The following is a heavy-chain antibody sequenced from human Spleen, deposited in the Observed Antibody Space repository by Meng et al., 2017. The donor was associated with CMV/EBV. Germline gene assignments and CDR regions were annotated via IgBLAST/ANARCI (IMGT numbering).Heavy chain of an antibody. V-gene: IGHV2-5*02. D-gene: IGHD3-9*01. CDR3: AHRDDILTGRDY. CDR2: IYWDKDQ. J-gene: IGHJ4*02. CDR1: GFSLGNSGVR. Sequence: QITCEESGPTLVKPTQTRTLGCTFSGFSLGNSGVRVAWIRQPPGKAPEWLAVIYWDKDQRFNPSLKSRLTIIKDTSKNQVVLTMTNMDPVDTATYYCAHRDDILTGRDYWGQGTLVTVSS.